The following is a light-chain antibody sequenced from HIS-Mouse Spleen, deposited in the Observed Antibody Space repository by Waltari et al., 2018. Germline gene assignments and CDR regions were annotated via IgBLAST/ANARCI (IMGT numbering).Light chain of an antibody. J-gene: IGLJ3*02. CDR2: CNN. V-gene: IGLV1-44*01. Sequence: SVLTQPPSASGTPGQRVTIACSGSSSNIDSNTVNWYQQLPGTAPKPLIQCNNHRPSGVPDRFSGSKSGTSASLAISGLQSEDEADYYCAAWDDSLNGWVFGGGTKLTVL. CDR1: SSNIDSNT. CDR3: AAWDDSLNGWV.